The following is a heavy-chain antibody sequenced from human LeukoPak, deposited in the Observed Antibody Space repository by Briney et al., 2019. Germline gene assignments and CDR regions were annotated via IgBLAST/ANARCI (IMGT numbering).Heavy chain of an antibody. Sequence: GASVKVSCKASGYTFTSYYMHWVRQAPGQGLEWMGIINPSGGSTSYAQKFQGRVTMTRDMSTSTVYMELSSLRSEDTAVYYCARGFATMIVVVIRANFDYWGQGTLVTVSS. CDR1: GYTFTSYY. V-gene: IGHV1-46*01. D-gene: IGHD3-22*01. J-gene: IGHJ4*02. CDR2: INPSGGST. CDR3: ARGFATMIVVVIRANFDY.